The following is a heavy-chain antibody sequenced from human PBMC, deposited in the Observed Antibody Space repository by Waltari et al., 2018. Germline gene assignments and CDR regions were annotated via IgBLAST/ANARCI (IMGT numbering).Heavy chain of an antibody. CDR1: GFTFGAYA. Sequence: EVQLVESGGGLVQPGRSLRLSCTASGFTFGAYAMSWVRQAPGKGLEGVGFIRSKAYGGTTEYAASVKGRFTISRDDSKSIAYLQMNSLKTEDTAVYYCTRDAYYDILTGYWGDYYYYGMDVWGQGTTVTVSS. CDR2: IRSKAYGGTT. CDR3: TRDAYYDILTGYWGDYYYYGMDV. J-gene: IGHJ6*02. V-gene: IGHV3-49*04. D-gene: IGHD3-9*01.